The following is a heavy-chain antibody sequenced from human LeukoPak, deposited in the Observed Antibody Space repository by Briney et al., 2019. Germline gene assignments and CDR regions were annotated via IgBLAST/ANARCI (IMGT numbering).Heavy chain of an antibody. CDR1: GGSFSGYY. Sequence: SETLSLTCAVYGGSFSGYYWSWIRQPPGKGLEWIGEINHSGSTNYNPSLKSRVTISVDTSKNQFSLKLGSVTAADTAVYYCARRRSYYDSSGYSDYWGQGTLVTVSS. CDR2: INHSGST. CDR3: ARRRSYYDSSGYSDY. V-gene: IGHV4-34*01. D-gene: IGHD3-22*01. J-gene: IGHJ4*02.